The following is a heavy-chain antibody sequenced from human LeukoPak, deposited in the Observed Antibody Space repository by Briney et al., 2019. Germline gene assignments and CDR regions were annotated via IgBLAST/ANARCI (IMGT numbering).Heavy chain of an antibody. CDR3: ARDPALIAVSGNDAFDI. Sequence: GASVKVSCKASGYTFTSYAITWVRQAPGQGLEWMGWISAYNGNTNCAQKLQGRVTMTTDTSTSTAYMELRSLRSDDTAVYYCARDPALIAVSGNDAFDIWGQGTMVTVSS. CDR2: ISAYNGNT. D-gene: IGHD6-19*01. CDR1: GYTFTSYA. V-gene: IGHV1-18*01. J-gene: IGHJ3*02.